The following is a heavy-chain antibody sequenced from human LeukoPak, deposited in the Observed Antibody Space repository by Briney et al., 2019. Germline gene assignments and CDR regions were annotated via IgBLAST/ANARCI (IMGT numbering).Heavy chain of an antibody. D-gene: IGHD6-19*01. J-gene: IGHJ5*02. CDR2: ISANGGRT. CDR3: ARGTRFITVAGTSLSFDP. V-gene: IGHV3-64*01. Sequence: SGGSLRLSCAASGFTVSSNYMSWVRQAPGKGLEYVSGISANGGRTYYANSVKGRFTISRDNSKNTLYLHLGSLRPEDMAVYYCARGTRFITVAGTSLSFDPWGQGILVIVSS. CDR1: GFTVSSNY.